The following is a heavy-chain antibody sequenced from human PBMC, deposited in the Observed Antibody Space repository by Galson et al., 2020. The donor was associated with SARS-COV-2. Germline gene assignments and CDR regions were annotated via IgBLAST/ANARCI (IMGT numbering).Heavy chain of an antibody. J-gene: IGHJ4*02. Sequence: ETSETLSLTCTVSGGSISSYYWSWIRQPPGKGLEWIGYIYNSGSTNYNPSLKSRVTISVDTSKNQFSLKLSSVTAADTAVYYCARVFYYDTIEYWGQGTLVTVSS. CDR1: GGSISSYY. D-gene: IGHD3-22*01. CDR3: ARVFYYDTIEY. CDR2: IYNSGST. V-gene: IGHV4-59*01.